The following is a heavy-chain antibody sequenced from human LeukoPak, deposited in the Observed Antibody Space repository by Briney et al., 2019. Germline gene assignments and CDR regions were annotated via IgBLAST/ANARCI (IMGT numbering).Heavy chain of an antibody. V-gene: IGHV3-23*01. J-gene: IGHJ4*02. D-gene: IGHD7-27*01. Sequence: GSLRLSCTAAGFTFSTYPMSWVRQGPGKGLELLSAISGSGSSTSYADTVKGRFTTSRDNSKNTLFLQMNSLRAEDTAIYYCARDQWGSFWGQGTLVTVSS. CDR3: ARDQWGSF. CDR1: GFTFSTYP. CDR2: ISGSGSST.